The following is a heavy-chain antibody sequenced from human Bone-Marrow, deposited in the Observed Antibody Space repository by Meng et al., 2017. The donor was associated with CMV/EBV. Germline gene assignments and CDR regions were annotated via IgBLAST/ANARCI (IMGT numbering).Heavy chain of an antibody. CDR1: GGTFSSYA. V-gene: IGHV1-8*02. J-gene: IGHJ6*02. Sequence: ASVKVSCKASGGTFSSYAISWVRQAPGQGLEWMGWMNPNSGNTGYAQKFQGRVTMTRNTSISTAYMELSSLRSEDTAVYYCARGPYYDFWSGYYAPGYYYYGMDVWGQGTTVTVSS. D-gene: IGHD3-3*01. CDR2: MNPNSGNT. CDR3: ARGPYYDFWSGYYAPGYYYYGMDV.